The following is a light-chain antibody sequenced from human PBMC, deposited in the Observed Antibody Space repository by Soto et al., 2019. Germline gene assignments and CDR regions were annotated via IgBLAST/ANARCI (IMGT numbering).Light chain of an antibody. V-gene: IGKV1-5*01. CDR3: QHCKSYSCT. CDR1: QSISAW. CDR2: DAS. Sequence: DIQMTQSPSTLSASVGDRVTITCRASQSISAWLAWYQQKPGKAPKLLIYDASNLESGVPSRFRGSGSGTEFTLTISSLQPDDFATYYCQHCKSYSCTFGQGTKLEIK. J-gene: IGKJ2*02.